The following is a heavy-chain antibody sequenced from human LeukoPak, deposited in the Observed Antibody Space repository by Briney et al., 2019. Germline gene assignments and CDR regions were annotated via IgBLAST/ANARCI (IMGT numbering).Heavy chain of an antibody. J-gene: IGHJ3*02. CDR1: GFTFSSYG. V-gene: IGHV3-23*01. D-gene: IGHD2/OR15-2a*01. CDR2: SIGSVGST. CDR3: AKVSMTTDAFDI. Sequence: PGGSLRLSCAASGFTFSSYGMSWGRQAPGKGLEGVSASIGSVGSTYYADSVKGRFTISRDNSKNTLYLQMNSMRAEDTAVYYCAKVSMTTDAFDIWGQGKMVTVSS.